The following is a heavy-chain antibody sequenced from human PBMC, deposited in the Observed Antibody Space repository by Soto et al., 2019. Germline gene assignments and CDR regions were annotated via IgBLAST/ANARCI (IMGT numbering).Heavy chain of an antibody. V-gene: IGHV4-31*03. CDR3: ARGNDFRTGWFDP. Sequence: SETLSLTCTVSGGSITGGTYYWNWIRQHPGKGLEWIGYMYYSGTTYYNPSLQSRVSISGDTSKNQFSLKLSSVTVADTAVYYCARGNDFRTGWFDPWGQGIMVTVSS. CDR2: MYYSGTT. D-gene: IGHD4-4*01. CDR1: GGSITGGTYY. J-gene: IGHJ5*02.